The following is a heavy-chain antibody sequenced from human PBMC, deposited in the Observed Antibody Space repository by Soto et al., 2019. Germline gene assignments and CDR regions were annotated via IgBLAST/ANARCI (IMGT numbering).Heavy chain of an antibody. J-gene: IGHJ4*02. Sequence: EVQLVESGGGLIQPGGSLRLSCAASGFTVSSNYMSWVRQAPGKGLEWVSVIYSGGSTYYADSVKGRFTISRDNSKNTLYLQRNSLRAEDTAVYYCARGGDSYGLAVDYWGQGTLVTVSS. D-gene: IGHD5-18*01. CDR1: GFTVSSNY. V-gene: IGHV3-53*01. CDR2: IYSGGST. CDR3: ARGGDSYGLAVDY.